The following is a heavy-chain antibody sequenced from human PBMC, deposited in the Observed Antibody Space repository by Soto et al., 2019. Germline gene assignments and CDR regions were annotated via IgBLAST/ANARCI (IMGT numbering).Heavy chain of an antibody. CDR1: GFIFGSYS. Sequence: SLSLSRPASGFIFGSYSMRWVSPAPGKGLEWLAVISYDGSNKYYADSVKGRFTISRDNSKDTLYLQMNSLRAEDTAVYYCARGYYDILTGSFGYRGQGTLGTGSS. J-gene: IGHJ4*02. CDR3: ARGYYDILTGSFGY. V-gene: IGHV3-30-3*01. CDR2: ISYDGSNK. D-gene: IGHD3-9*01.